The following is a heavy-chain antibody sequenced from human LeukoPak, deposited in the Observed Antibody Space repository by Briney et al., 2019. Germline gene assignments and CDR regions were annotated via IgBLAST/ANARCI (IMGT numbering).Heavy chain of an antibody. V-gene: IGHV4-39*07. Sequence: PSQTLSLTCTVSGGSISSGDYYWSWIRQPPGKGLEWIGSIYYSGSTYYNPSLKSRVTISVDTSKNQFSLKLSSVTAADTAVYYCARGDYDSSGYYYDAFDIWGQGTMVTVSS. D-gene: IGHD3-22*01. J-gene: IGHJ3*02. CDR2: IYYSGST. CDR3: ARGDYDSSGYYYDAFDI. CDR1: GGSISSGDYY.